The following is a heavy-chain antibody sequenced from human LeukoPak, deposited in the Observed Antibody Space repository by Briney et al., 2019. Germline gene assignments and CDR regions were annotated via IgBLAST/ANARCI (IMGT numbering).Heavy chain of an antibody. Sequence: GGSLRLSCAASGFTFDDYTMHWVRQAPGKGLEWISLITWDGSRRYYAGSVKGRFTISRDNSKNSLYLQMKSLRTEDTALYYCAKGPTYSCSWYAALDNWGQGTLVTVSS. CDR2: ITWDGSRR. J-gene: IGHJ4*02. V-gene: IGHV3-43*01. D-gene: IGHD6-13*01. CDR1: GFTFDDYT. CDR3: AKGPTYSCSWYAALDN.